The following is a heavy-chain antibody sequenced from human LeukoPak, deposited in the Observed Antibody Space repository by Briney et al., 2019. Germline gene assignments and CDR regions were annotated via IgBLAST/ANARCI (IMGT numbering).Heavy chain of an antibody. V-gene: IGHV3-9*01. CDR1: GFTFDDYA. D-gene: IGHD2-21*02. Sequence: GGSLRLSCVASGFTFDDYAMHWVRQAPGKGLEWVSGISWNSGSIGYADSVKGRFTISRDNAKNSLYLEMNSLRAEDTALYYCAKGYCGGDCYDYYYYGMDVWGQGTTVTVSS. CDR3: AKGYCGGDCYDYYYYGMDV. J-gene: IGHJ6*02. CDR2: ISWNSGSI.